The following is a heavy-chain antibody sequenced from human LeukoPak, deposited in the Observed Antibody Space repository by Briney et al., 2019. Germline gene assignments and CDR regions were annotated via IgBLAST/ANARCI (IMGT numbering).Heavy chain of an antibody. CDR1: GGSISSGSYY. CDR2: IYSSGST. V-gene: IGHV4-61*09. CDR3: ARGQWLGTTQFTEMTGLYYYNYYMDV. D-gene: IGHD6-19*01. Sequence: PSQTLSLTCTVSGGSISSGSYYWSWIRQPAGKGLEWIGHIYSSGSTNYNPSLKSRVTISLDTSKNQFSLKLSSLTAADTAVYYCARGQWLGTTQFTEMTGLYYYNYYMDVWGKGTTVTVSS. J-gene: IGHJ6*03.